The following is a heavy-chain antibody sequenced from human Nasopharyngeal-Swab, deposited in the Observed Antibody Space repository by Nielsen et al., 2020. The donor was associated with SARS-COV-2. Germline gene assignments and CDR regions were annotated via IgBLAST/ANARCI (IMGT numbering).Heavy chain of an antibody. D-gene: IGHD3-3*01. V-gene: IGHV3-21*01. J-gene: IGHJ4*02. Sequence: GEFLKISCAASGFTFSSYSMNWVRQAPGKGLEWVSSISSSSSYIYYADSVKGRFTISRDNAKNSLYLQMNSLRAEDTAVYYCARDRITIFGVEKPFDYWGQGTLVTVSS. CDR1: GFTFSSYS. CDR3: ARDRITIFGVEKPFDY. CDR2: ISSSSSYI.